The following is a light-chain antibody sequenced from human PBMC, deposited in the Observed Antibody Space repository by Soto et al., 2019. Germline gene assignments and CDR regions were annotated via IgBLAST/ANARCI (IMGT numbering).Light chain of an antibody. Sequence: DIVMTQSPDSLAVSLGERATISCKSSQTISYTSINKTYLAWYQQRPGQPPKLLIYWASIRGSGVPDRLSGSGFGTDFTLTISSLQNEDVAVYYCQQYFSSPLTFGGGTKADIK. CDR1: QTISYTSINKTY. J-gene: IGKJ4*01. CDR3: QQYFSSPLT. CDR2: WAS. V-gene: IGKV4-1*01.